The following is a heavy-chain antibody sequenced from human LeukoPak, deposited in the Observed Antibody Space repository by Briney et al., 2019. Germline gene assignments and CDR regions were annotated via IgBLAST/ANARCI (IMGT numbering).Heavy chain of an antibody. V-gene: IGHV3-48*04. J-gene: IGHJ4*02. CDR2: ISSSGSTM. CDR1: GFTFSSYW. D-gene: IGHD6-13*01. Sequence: GGSLRLSCAASGFTFSSYWMSWVRQAPGKGLEWISYISSSGSTMYYADSVKGRFTISRDNAKNSLYLQMNSLRAEDTAIYYCASSSWYALDYWGQGTLVTVSS. CDR3: ASSSWYALDY.